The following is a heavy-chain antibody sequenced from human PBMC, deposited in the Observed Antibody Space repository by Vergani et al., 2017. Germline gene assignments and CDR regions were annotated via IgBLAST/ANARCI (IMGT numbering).Heavy chain of an antibody. J-gene: IGHJ4*02. CDR2: INPNSGGT. CDR1: GSTFTGYY. V-gene: IGHV1-2*04. Sequence: QVQLVQSGAEVKKPGASVKVSCKASGSTFTGYYMHWVRQAPGQGLEWMGWINPNSGGTNYAQKFQGWVTMTRDTSISTAYMELSRLRSDDTAVYYCARDISDDSSGYYDYWGQGTLVTVSS. D-gene: IGHD3-22*01. CDR3: ARDISDDSSGYYDY.